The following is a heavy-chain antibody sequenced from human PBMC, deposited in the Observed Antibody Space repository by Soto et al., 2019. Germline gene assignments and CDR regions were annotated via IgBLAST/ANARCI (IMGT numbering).Heavy chain of an antibody. CDR1: GFSLSTSGVG. Sequence: SGPTLVNPTQTLTLTCTFSGFSLSTSGVGVGWIRQPPGKALEWLALIYWDDDKRYSPSLKSRLAITKDTSKNQVVLTMTNMDPADTATYYCAHRRECSGGSCHGDWFDPWGQGTLVTVSS. J-gene: IGHJ5*02. V-gene: IGHV2-5*02. CDR2: IYWDDDK. D-gene: IGHD2-15*01. CDR3: AHRRECSGGSCHGDWFDP.